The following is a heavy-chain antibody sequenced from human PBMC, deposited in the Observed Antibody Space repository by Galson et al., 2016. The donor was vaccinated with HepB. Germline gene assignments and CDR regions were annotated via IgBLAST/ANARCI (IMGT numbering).Heavy chain of an antibody. V-gene: IGHV3-11*01. D-gene: IGHD3-10*01. CDR1: GFTFSDYC. Sequence: SLRLSCAASGFTFSDYCMSWIRQAPGKGLEWVSYISASGGTIYYADSVKGRFTVSRDNAQKSLYLQMNTLRAEDTAVYYCARDRAVLNLTDGYFDYWGRGALVTVSS. J-gene: IGHJ4*02. CDR3: ARDRAVLNLTDGYFDY. CDR2: ISASGGTI.